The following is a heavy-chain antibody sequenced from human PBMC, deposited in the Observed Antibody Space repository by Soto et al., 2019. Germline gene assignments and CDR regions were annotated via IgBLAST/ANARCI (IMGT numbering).Heavy chain of an antibody. CDR3: ARPEPDDFWSSHQASYGMDV. Sequence: QVQLVQSGAEVKKPGASVKVSCKASGYTFTRNYIHWVRQAPGQGLEWMGIINTSGGSTSTTYAQKFQGRVTMTRDTSTSTVYMELSSLRFEDTAVYYCARPEPDDFWSSHQASYGMDVWGQGTTVTVSS. J-gene: IGHJ6*02. CDR1: GYTFTRNY. V-gene: IGHV1-46*01. D-gene: IGHD3-3*01. CDR2: INTSGGST.